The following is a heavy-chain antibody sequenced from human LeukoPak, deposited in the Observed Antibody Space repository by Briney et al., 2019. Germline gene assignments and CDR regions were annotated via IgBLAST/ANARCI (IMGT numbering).Heavy chain of an antibody. D-gene: IGHD2-8*01. CDR1: GFTFSHYW. Sequence: GSLRLSCAASGFTFSHYWMHWVRQAPGKGLEWVANIKQDGSEKYYVDSVKGRFTISRDNAKNSLYLQMNSLRAEDTAVYYCASMLRSFYFDYWGQGTLVTVSS. V-gene: IGHV3-7*01. J-gene: IGHJ4*02. CDR3: ASMLRSFYFDY. CDR2: IKQDGSEK.